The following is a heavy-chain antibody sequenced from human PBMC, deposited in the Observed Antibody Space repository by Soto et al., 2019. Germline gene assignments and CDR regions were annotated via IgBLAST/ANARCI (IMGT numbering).Heavy chain of an antibody. CDR2: IYHSGST. D-gene: IGHD3-22*01. Sequence: LSLTCAVSGGSISSGGYSWSWIRQPPGKGLEWIGYIYHSGSTYYNPSLKSRVTISVDRSKNQFSLKLSSVTAADTAVYYCARVRTENYYDSSGYFPPTWFDPWGQGTLVTVSS. CDR3: ARVRTENYYDSSGYFPPTWFDP. J-gene: IGHJ5*02. V-gene: IGHV4-30-2*01. CDR1: GGSISSGGYS.